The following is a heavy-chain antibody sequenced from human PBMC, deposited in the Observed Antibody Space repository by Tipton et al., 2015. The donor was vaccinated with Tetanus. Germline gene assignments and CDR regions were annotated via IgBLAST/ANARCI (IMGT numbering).Heavy chain of an antibody. J-gene: IGHJ4*02. CDR1: TLTFSDYW. V-gene: IGHV3-74*01. CDR3: ATGVGYYYDS. Sequence: GSLRLSCAASTLTFSDYWMHWVRQAPGRGLVWLSRVNGDGSVTKYADSVKGRFTIARDNAKNTLYLQMSSLRPDDTAVYYCATGVGYYYDSWGQGTRVTVSS. D-gene: IGHD1-26*01. CDR2: VNGDGSVT.